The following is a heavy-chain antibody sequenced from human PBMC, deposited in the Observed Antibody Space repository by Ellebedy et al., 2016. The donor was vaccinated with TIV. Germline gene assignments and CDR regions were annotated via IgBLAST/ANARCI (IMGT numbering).Heavy chain of an antibody. CDR3: ARKSLSNWSFDL. V-gene: IGHV4-59*01. J-gene: IGHJ2*01. CDR1: GASINSY. Sequence: MPSETLSLTCTVSGASINSYWNWIRQPPGRGLEYIGYVYYSGKTNYSPSLKDRVTISLDPSKSQFSLNLNSVTAADTAVYYCARKSLSNWSFDLWGRGTLVTVSS. CDR2: VYYSGKT.